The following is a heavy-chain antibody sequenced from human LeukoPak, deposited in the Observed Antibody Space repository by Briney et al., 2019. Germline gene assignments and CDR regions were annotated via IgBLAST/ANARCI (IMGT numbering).Heavy chain of an antibody. CDR1: GYTFTSYA. CDR3: ARGGGSYYDFWSGCSLYYYYYMDV. D-gene: IGHD3-3*01. V-gene: IGHV7-4-1*02. J-gene: IGHJ6*03. CDR2: INTNTGNP. Sequence: GASVKVSCKASGYTFTSYAMNWVRQAPGQGLEWMGWINTNTGNPTYAQGFTGRFVFSLDTSVSTAYLQISSLKAEDTAVYYCARGGGSYYDFWSGCSLYYYYYMDVWGKGTTVTVSS.